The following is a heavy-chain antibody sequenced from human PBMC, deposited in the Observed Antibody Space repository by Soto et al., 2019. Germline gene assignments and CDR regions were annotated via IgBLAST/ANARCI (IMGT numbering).Heavy chain of an antibody. D-gene: IGHD6-13*01. CDR1: GYTFTGYY. CDR2: IIPIFGTA. V-gene: IGHV1-69*06. J-gene: IGHJ5*02. CDR3: ARDGYSSSWYVGWFDP. Sequence: QVQLVQSGAEVKKPGASVKVSCKASGYTFTGYYMHWVRQAPGQGLEWMGGIIPIFGTANYAQKFQGRVTITADKSTSTAYMELSSLRSEDTAVYYCARDGYSSSWYVGWFDPWGQGTLVTVSS.